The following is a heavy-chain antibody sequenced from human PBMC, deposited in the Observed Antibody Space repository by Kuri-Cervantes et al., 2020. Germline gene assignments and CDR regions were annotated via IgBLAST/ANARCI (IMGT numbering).Heavy chain of an antibody. D-gene: IGHD3-16*01. CDR3: AREVTLGSYAWFDP. CDR1: GGSISSGGYS. Sequence: SETLSLTCGVSGGSISSGGYSWNWSRQPPGKGLEWIGNIYHSGSTFYNPSLKSRVTISVDTSKNQFSLKLSSVTAADTAVYYCAREVTLGSYAWFDPWGQGTLVTVSS. V-gene: IGHV4-30-2*02. J-gene: IGHJ5*02. CDR2: IYHSGST.